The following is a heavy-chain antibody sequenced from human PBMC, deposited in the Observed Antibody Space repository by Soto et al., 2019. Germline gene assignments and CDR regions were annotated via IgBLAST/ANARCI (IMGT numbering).Heavy chain of an antibody. CDR3: ARDLMRSWSRWEGEN. CDR2: IWYDGSNK. Sequence: QVQLVESGGGVVQPGRSLRLSCAASGFTFSSYGMHWVRQAPGKGLEWVAVIWYDGSNKYYADSVKGRFTISRDNSKNTLYLQMNRLSAEDRAVYYCARDLMRSWSRWEGENWGQGTLVTVSS. V-gene: IGHV3-33*01. CDR1: GFTFSSYG. J-gene: IGHJ4*02. D-gene: IGHD6-13*01.